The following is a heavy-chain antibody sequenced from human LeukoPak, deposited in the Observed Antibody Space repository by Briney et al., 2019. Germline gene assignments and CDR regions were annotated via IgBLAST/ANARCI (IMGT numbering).Heavy chain of an antibody. D-gene: IGHD1-26*01. V-gene: IGHV3-13*01. CDR3: ARSRSIVGALGWFDP. J-gene: IGHJ5*02. Sequence: GGSLRLSCAASGFTFSSYDMHWVRQATGKGLEWVSAIGTAGDTYYPGSVKGRFTISRENAKNSLYLQMNGLRAGDTAVYYCARSRSIVGALGWFDPWGQGTLVTVSS. CDR2: IGTAGDT. CDR1: GFTFSSYD.